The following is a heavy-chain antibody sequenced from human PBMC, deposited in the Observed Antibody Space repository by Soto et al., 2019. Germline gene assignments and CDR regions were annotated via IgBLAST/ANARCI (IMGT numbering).Heavy chain of an antibody. Sequence: PSETLSLTCTVSGGSISSSSYYWGWIRQPPGKGLEWIGSIYYSGSTYYNPSLKSRVTISVDTSKNQFSLKLSSVTAADTAVYYCARRGRDSYYYYGMDVWCQGTTVT. CDR2: IYYSGST. CDR1: GGSISSSSYY. V-gene: IGHV4-39*01. J-gene: IGHJ6*02. D-gene: IGHD3-10*01. CDR3: ARRGRDSYYYYGMDV.